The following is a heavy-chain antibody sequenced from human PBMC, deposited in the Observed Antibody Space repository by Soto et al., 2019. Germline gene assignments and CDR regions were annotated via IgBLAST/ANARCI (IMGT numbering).Heavy chain of an antibody. Sequence: SVKVSCKASGGTFSSYAISWVRQAPGQGLEWMGGIIPIFGTANYAQKFQGRVTITADESTSTAYMELSSLRSEDTAVYYCARLPADYYDSSGYMEPFDYWGQGTLVTVSS. CDR1: GGTFSSYA. J-gene: IGHJ4*02. CDR3: ARLPADYYDSSGYMEPFDY. CDR2: IIPIFGTA. D-gene: IGHD3-22*01. V-gene: IGHV1-69*13.